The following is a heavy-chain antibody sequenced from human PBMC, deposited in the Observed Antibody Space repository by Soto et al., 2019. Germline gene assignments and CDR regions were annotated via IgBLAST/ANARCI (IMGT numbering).Heavy chain of an antibody. J-gene: IGHJ6*02. CDR3: ARRGGYCSSTSCYTSYYGMDV. CDR2: IHYSGST. Sequence: PSETLSLTCTVSGGSISGYYWSWIRQPPGKGLEWIGYIHYSGSTNYNPSLRSRVTISVDTSKNQFSLKLSSVTAADTAVYYCARRGGYCSSTSCYTSYYGMDVWGQGTTVTVSS. CDR1: GGSISGYY. D-gene: IGHD2-2*02. V-gene: IGHV4-59*01.